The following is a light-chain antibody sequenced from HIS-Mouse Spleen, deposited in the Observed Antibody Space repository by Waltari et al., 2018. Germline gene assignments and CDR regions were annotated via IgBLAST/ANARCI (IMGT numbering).Light chain of an antibody. J-gene: IGKJ1*01. Sequence: DIQLTQSPSFLSASVGDRVTITCRTSQGISSYLAWYQQKPGKAPKFLIYAASTLQSEIPSRFSGSRSGTEFTLTISRLQPEGFATYYCQQLNSYHPTFGQVTKVEIK. CDR2: AAS. CDR1: QGISSY. V-gene: IGKV1-9*01. CDR3: QQLNSYHPT.